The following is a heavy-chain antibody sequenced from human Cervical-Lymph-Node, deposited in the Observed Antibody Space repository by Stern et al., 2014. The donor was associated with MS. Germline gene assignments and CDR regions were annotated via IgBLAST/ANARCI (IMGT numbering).Heavy chain of an antibody. J-gene: IGHJ4*02. V-gene: IGHV1-2*02. CDR1: GYTFTNFY. CDR3: ARRLGYRTSPSLDY. Sequence: QVQLVQSGAEVKKPGASVKVSCKTSGYTFTNFYLHWVRQAPGQGLEWMGWINPDSGGTNYAQKFQGRVPMTRDTSFTTAYLELSSLRFDDTAVYYCARRLGYRTSPSLDYWGQGTRVTVPS. CDR2: INPDSGGT. D-gene: IGHD3-16*01.